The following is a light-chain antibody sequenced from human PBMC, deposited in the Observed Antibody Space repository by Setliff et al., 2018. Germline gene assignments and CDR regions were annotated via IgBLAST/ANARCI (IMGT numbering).Light chain of an antibody. V-gene: IGLV2-14*01. J-gene: IGLJ1*01. CDR2: EVS. CDR3: SSYTSLSTRV. CDR1: SSDVGDYKY. Sequence: QSALTQPPSASGSPGQSLTISCTGTSSDVGDYKYVSWYQQLPGKAPKLIIFEVSNRPSGIPNRFSGSKSGNTASLSISGLQAEDEADYYCSSYTSLSTRVFGTGTKVTVL.